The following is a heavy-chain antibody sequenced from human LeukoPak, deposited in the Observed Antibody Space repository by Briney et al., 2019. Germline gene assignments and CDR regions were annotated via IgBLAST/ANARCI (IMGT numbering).Heavy chain of an antibody. CDR2: ISGSGGST. CDR1: GFTFTDYA. CDR3: AKDELNVLLWFGELGAFDI. J-gene: IGHJ3*02. D-gene: IGHD3-10*01. Sequence: GGSLRLSCAASGFTFTDYAVTWVRQAPGKGLEWVSAISGSGGSTYYADSVKGRFTISRDNSKNTLYLQMNSLRAEDTAVYYCAKDELNVLLWFGELGAFDIWGQGTMVTVSS. V-gene: IGHV3-23*01.